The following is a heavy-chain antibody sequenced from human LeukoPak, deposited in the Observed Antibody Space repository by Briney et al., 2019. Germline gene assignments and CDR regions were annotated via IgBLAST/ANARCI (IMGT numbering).Heavy chain of an antibody. Sequence: GGSLRLSCAASGFTFSSYSMNWVRQAPGKGLEWVSSISSSSSSYIYYADSVKGRFTISRDNSKNTLYLQMNSLRAEDTAVYYCAKGLAVAGMSVWSPYYFDYWGQGTLVTVSS. CDR3: AKGLAVAGMSVWSPYYFDY. CDR2: ISSSSSSYI. CDR1: GFTFSSYS. V-gene: IGHV3-21*04. J-gene: IGHJ4*02. D-gene: IGHD6-19*01.